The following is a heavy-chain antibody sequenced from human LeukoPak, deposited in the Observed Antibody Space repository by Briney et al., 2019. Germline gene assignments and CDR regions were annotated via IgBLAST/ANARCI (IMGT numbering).Heavy chain of an antibody. V-gene: IGHV1-2*02. D-gene: IGHD4-17*01. CDR3: ARGDYGDPPLNY. J-gene: IGHJ4*02. Sequence: AAVKVSCKASGYTFTAYYMHWVRQAPVQGLQWMGWINPNSGGTNYAQNFQGRVTMTRDTSISTAYMDLNRLRSDDTAVYYCARGDYGDPPLNYWGQGTLVTVSS. CDR1: GYTFTAYY. CDR2: INPNSGGT.